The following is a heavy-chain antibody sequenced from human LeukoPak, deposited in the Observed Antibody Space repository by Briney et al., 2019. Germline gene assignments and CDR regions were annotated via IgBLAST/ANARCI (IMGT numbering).Heavy chain of an antibody. Sequence: SETLSLTCTVSGGSISSSSYYWGWIRQPPGKGLEWIGSIYYSGSTYYNPSLKSRVTISVDTSKNQFSLKLSSVTAADTAVYYCARDPYYYDSSGYFYWYFDLWGRGTLVTVSS. CDR3: ARDPYYYDSSGYFYWYFDL. J-gene: IGHJ2*01. D-gene: IGHD3-22*01. CDR2: IYYSGST. V-gene: IGHV4-39*07. CDR1: GGSISSSSYY.